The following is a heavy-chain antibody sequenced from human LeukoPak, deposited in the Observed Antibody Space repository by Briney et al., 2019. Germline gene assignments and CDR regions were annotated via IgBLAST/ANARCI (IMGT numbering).Heavy chain of an antibody. J-gene: IGHJ4*02. CDR3: ARVQGGWYYFDY. CDR2: IKQDASGT. D-gene: IGHD2-15*01. V-gene: IGHV3-7*02. Sequence: GGSLRLSCAASGFTFSNYWMNWVRQSQAPGKGLEWVGNIKQDASGTSYVDSVKGRFTISRDNAKNSLYLQMNSLRADDTAVYYCARVQGGWYYFDYWGQGTLVTVSS. CDR1: GFTFSNYW.